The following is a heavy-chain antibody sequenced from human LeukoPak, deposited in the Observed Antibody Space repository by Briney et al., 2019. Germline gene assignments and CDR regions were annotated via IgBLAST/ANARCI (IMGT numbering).Heavy chain of an antibody. J-gene: IGHJ6*03. CDR3: ARVNDLWSGYKAYMDV. V-gene: IGHV4-61*02. CDR2: IYTSGST. CDR1: GGPISSGSYY. Sequence: SETLSLTCTVSGGPISSGSYYWSWIRQPAGKGLEWIGRIYTSGSTNYNPSLKSRVTMSVDTSKNQFSLKLSSVTAADTAVYYCARVNDLWSGYKAYMDVWGKGTTVTVSS. D-gene: IGHD3-3*01.